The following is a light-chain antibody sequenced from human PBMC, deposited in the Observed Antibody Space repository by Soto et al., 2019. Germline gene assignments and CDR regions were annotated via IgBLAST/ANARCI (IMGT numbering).Light chain of an antibody. CDR1: QSVGSK. CDR2: GAP. CDR3: RQHSTWPRP. Sequence: EIVMRQSPATLSVSPGERATLSCRASQSVGSKLAWYQHKPGQAPRLLMFGAPTRATGIPARFSGSGSGTEFTLTISSLQSEDFAVYDCRQHSTWPRPFGYGPKVDIK. J-gene: IGKJ1*01. V-gene: IGKV3-15*01.